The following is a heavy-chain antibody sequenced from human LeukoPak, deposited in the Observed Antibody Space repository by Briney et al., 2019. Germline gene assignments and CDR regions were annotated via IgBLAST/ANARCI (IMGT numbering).Heavy chain of an antibody. CDR3: AILRGGNY. CDR1: GITSSSYL. D-gene: IGHD3-10*01. CDR2: IKQDGSDK. J-gene: IGHJ4*02. V-gene: IGHV3-7*01. Sequence: PGGSLRLSCAASGITSSSYLMTWVRQAPGKGLEWVANIKQDGSDKYYVDSVKGRFTVSRDNAQNSLHLQMNSLRVEDTAVYYCAILRGGNYWGQGALVTVSS.